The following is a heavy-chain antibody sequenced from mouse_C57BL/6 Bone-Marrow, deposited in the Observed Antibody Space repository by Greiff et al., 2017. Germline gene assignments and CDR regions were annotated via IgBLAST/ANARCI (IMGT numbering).Heavy chain of an antibody. CDR1: GYTFTSYW. D-gene: IGHD1-1*01. CDR3: ALPYFDY. CDR2: IDPSNSYT. J-gene: IGHJ2*01. V-gene: IGHV1-69*01. Sequence: QVQLQQPGAELVMPGASVKLSCKASGYTFTSYWMHWVKQRPGQGLEWIGEIDPSNSYTNYNQKFKGKSTLTVDKSSRTAYMQHSSLTSEDSAVYYYALPYFDYWGQGTTLTVSS.